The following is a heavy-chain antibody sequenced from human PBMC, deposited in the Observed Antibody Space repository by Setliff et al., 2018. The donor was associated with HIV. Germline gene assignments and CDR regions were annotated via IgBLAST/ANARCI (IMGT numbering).Heavy chain of an antibody. CDR1: GGSISSGRYY. D-gene: IGHD6-6*01. V-gene: IGHV4-61*02. CDR3: AGEYSSSSPFEY. J-gene: IGHJ4*02. Sequence: PSETLSLTCTVSGGSISSGRYYWSWIRQPAGKGLEWIGRIYTSGNTNYNPSLKSRVTISLDTSKNQLSLNLTSVTAADTAVYYCAGEYSSSSPFEYWGRGTLVTVSS. CDR2: IYTSGNT.